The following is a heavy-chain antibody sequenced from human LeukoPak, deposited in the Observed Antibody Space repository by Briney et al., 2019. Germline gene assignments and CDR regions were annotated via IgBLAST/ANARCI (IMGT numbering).Heavy chain of an antibody. J-gene: IGHJ4*02. Sequence: PGGSLRLSCAASGFTFSDYYMSWIRQAPGKGLEWVSYISSSGSTIYYADSVKGRFTISRDNAKNSLYLQMNSLRAEDTAVYYCARDPGVVPAAYYFDYWGQETLVTVSS. D-gene: IGHD2-2*01. V-gene: IGHV3-11*01. CDR3: ARDPGVVPAAYYFDY. CDR1: GFTFSDYY. CDR2: ISSSGSTI.